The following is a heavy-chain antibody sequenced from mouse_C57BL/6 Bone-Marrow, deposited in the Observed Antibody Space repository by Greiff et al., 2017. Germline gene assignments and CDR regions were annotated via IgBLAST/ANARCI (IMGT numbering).Heavy chain of an antibody. CDR1: GFTFSNYW. CDR3: TERDFDY. J-gene: IGHJ2*01. Sequence: EVKVEESGGGLVHPGGSMKLSCVASGFTFSNYWLNWVRLSPAKGLEWVAQLRFKSDNYATHYAESVKGRFTISRDESNSIVYLQMNNLRAEDTGIYYCTERDFDYWGQGTTLTFSS. CDR2: LRFKSDNYAT. V-gene: IGHV6-3*01.